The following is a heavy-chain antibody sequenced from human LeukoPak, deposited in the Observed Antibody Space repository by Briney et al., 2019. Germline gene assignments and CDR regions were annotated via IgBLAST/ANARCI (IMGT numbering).Heavy chain of an antibody. Sequence: GESLRLSCAASGFTLSTYWMSWVRQAPGKGLEWVAIINRDGSGKYYVDSVRGRFTISRDNAKNSLYLQMNSLRAEDTAVYYCARVQTGTTNWFDPWGQGTLVTVSS. V-gene: IGHV3-7*04. J-gene: IGHJ5*02. CDR3: ARVQTGTTNWFDP. D-gene: IGHD1-1*01. CDR2: INRDGSGK. CDR1: GFTLSTYW.